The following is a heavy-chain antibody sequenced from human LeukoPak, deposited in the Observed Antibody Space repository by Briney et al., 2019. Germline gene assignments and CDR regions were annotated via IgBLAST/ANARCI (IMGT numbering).Heavy chain of an antibody. J-gene: IGHJ4*02. D-gene: IGHD4-11*01. CDR1: AFAFSVYE. CDR3: ATLTVASTFDY. V-gene: IGHV3-48*03. Sequence: GGSLRLSCAASAFAFSVYEMYWVRQAPGKGLEWISYISSSGATRYYADSVKGRFTISRDNAYNSLFLQMNSLRAEDTAVYYCATLTVASTFDYWGQGTPVTVSS. CDR2: ISSSGATR.